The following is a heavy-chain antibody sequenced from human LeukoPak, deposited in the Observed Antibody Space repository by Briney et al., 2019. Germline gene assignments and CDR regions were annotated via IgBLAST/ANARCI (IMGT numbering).Heavy chain of an antibody. CDR3: ARRFYASDS. Sequence: GGSLRLSCVVSGFTFSSYEMNWVRQAPGKGLEWVSYISVSGSTIYYADSVKGRFTISRDNAKNSLYLRMNSLRAEDTAVYYCARRFYASDSWGQGTLVTVSS. CDR1: GFTFSSYE. V-gene: IGHV3-48*03. CDR2: ISVSGSTI. D-gene: IGHD3-16*01. J-gene: IGHJ4*02.